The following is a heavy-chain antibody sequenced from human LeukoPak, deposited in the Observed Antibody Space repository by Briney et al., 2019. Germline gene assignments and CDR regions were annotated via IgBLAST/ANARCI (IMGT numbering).Heavy chain of an antibody. Sequence: ASVKVSCKASVYTFTSYGISWVRQAPGQGLEWMGWISAYNGNTNYAQKLQGRVTMTTDTSTSTAYMELRSLRSDDTAVYYCARAQYCSGGSCYSKGAFDIWGQGTMVTVSS. CDR3: ARAQYCSGGSCYSKGAFDI. CDR1: VYTFTSYG. D-gene: IGHD2-15*01. J-gene: IGHJ3*02. V-gene: IGHV1-18*01. CDR2: ISAYNGNT.